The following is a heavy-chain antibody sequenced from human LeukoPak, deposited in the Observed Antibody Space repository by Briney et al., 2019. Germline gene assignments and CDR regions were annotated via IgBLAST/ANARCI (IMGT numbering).Heavy chain of an antibody. V-gene: IGHV3-53*01. CDR2: IYSGGST. CDR3: ARDYYGGNAGYYYYGMDV. D-gene: IGHD4-23*01. J-gene: IGHJ6*02. CDR1: GFIFSNYG. Sequence: GGSLRLSCTASGFIFSNYGMNWVRQAPGKGLEWVSVIYSGGSTYYADSVKGRFTISRDNSKNTLYLQMNSLRAEDTAVYYCARDYYGGNAGYYYYGMDVWGQGTTVTVSS.